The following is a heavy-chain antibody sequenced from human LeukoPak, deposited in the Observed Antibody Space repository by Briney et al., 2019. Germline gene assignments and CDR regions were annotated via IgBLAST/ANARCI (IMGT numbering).Heavy chain of an antibody. CDR3: AKEATVTTYYYYGMDV. CDR2: ISYDGSNK. D-gene: IGHD4-17*01. J-gene: IGHJ6*02. Sequence: PGGSLSLSCAASGFTFISYGMHWVRQAPGKGLEWVAVISYDGSNKYYADSVKGRFTISRDNSKNTLYLQMNSLRAEDTAVYYCAKEATVTTYYYYGMDVWSQGTTVTVSS. V-gene: IGHV3-30*18. CDR1: GFTFISYG.